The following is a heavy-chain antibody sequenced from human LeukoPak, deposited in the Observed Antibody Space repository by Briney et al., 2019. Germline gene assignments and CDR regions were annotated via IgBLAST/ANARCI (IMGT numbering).Heavy chain of an antibody. CDR2: IYHSGST. CDR3: ARTRYYYNSRSYGAPYYFDY. V-gene: IGHV4-38-2*02. CDR1: GYSISSGYY. Sequence: SSETLSLTCTVSGYSISSGYYWGWIRQPPGKGLEWIGSIYHSGSTYYNPSLKSRVTISVDTSKNQFSLKLSSVTAADTAVYYCARTRYYYNSRSYGAPYYFDYWGQGTLVTVSS. D-gene: IGHD3-10*01. J-gene: IGHJ4*02.